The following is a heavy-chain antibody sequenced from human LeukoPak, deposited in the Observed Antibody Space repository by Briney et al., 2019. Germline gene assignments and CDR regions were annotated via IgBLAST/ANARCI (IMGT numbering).Heavy chain of an antibody. J-gene: IGHJ3*02. CDR1: GYTFTNDY. CDR2: INPNSGDT. V-gene: IGHV1-2*02. D-gene: IGHD1-1*01. CDR3: ARDGNFDI. Sequence: ASVKVSCKASGYTFTNDYMHWVRQAPGQGLEWMGWINPNSGDTNYAQKFQGRVTMTRDTSISTVYMELSRLRSDDTAFYYCARDGNFDIWGQGTMVTVSS.